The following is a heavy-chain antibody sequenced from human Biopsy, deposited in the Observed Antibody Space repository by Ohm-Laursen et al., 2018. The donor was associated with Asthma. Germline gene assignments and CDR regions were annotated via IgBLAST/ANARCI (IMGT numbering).Heavy chain of an antibody. CDR2: IWFDGSNK. Sequence: SLRLSCTASGFTFGSYGLHWVRQAPGKGLVWVADIWFDGSNKHYADSVKGRFTISRDNSKNTLYFQMNSLRAEDTALYYCGRERSYMVDYWGQGTLVIVSS. J-gene: IGHJ4*02. CDR1: GFTFGSYG. V-gene: IGHV3-33*01. D-gene: IGHD3-10*01. CDR3: GRERSYMVDY.